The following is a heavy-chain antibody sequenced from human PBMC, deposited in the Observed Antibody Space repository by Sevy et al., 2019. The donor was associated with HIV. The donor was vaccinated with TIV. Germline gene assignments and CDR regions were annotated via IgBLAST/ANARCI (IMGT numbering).Heavy chain of an antibody. V-gene: IGHV3-23*01. CDR2: ISGNAVST. CDR3: AKGDCGISSCYDY. D-gene: IGHD2-2*01. J-gene: IGHJ4*02. CDR1: GFTFSSYV. Sequence: GGSLRLSCRASGFTFSSYVMSWVRQAPGKGLEWVSAISGNAVSTYYADSVKGRLTISRDKSKNTLYLQMNSLRVEDTAFYYCAKGDCGISSCYDYWGQGTQVTVSS.